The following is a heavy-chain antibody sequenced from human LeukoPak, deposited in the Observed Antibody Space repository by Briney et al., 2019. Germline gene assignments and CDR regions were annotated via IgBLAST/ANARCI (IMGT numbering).Heavy chain of an antibody. CDR1: GDSISTSY. V-gene: IGHV4-59*01. D-gene: IGHD6-13*01. J-gene: IGHJ6*02. CDR2: IYSSGST. CDR3: ARDRQPSWYRGLDV. Sequence: SETLSLTCTVSGDSISTSYWSWIRQPPGKGLQWIGHIYSSGSTKYNPSLSGRVTISADTSKNQLYLKLTAVTAADTAVYYCARDRQPSWYRGLDVWGQGTPVTVSS.